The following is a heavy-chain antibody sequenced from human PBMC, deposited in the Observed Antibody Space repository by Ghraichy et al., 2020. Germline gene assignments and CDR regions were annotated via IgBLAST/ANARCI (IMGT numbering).Heavy chain of an antibody. V-gene: IGHV3-74*01. CDR3: ARDPTSGSYYNS. CDR2: INSDGSTT. Sequence: GGSLRLSCAASGFTFSSYWMHWVRQAPGKGLVWVSRINSDGSTTSYADSVKGRFTISRDNAKNTLYLQMNSLRAEDTAVYYCARDPTSGSYYNSWGQGTLVTVSS. D-gene: IGHD1-26*01. J-gene: IGHJ4*02. CDR1: GFTFSSYW.